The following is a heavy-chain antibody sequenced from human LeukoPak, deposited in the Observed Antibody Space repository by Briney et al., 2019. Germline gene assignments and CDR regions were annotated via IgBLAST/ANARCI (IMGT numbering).Heavy chain of an antibody. CDR3: ARGMATVTGPFDS. V-gene: IGHV3-74*01. J-gene: IGHJ4*02. Sequence: GGSLRLSCAASGFTFSSCWMHWVRQAPGKGLMWVSRINIGVSDTLYADSVKGRFTISRDNAKNTLYLQMNSLRAEDTAVYYCARGMATVTGPFDSWGQGTLVTVSS. D-gene: IGHD4-17*01. CDR1: GFTFSSCW. CDR2: INIGVSDT.